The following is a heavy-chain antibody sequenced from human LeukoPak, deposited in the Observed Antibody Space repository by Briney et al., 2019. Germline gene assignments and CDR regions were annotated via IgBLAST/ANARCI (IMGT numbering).Heavy chain of an antibody. J-gene: IGHJ4*02. CDR1: GGSMTDYY. CDR3: ARARRESGGHPNYFDY. D-gene: IGHD2-15*01. V-gene: IGHV4-59*01. Sequence: SETLSLTCTVSGGSMTDYYWSWIRQPPGKGLEWIGYIFYSGNTRYNPPLNSRVTISVDTSKNQFSLRLTSLTAADTALYFCARARRESGGHPNYFDYWGQGTLVTVSS. CDR2: IFYSGNT.